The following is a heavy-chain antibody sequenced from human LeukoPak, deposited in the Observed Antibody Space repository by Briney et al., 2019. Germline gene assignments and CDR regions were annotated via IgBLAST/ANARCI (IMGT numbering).Heavy chain of an antibody. V-gene: IGHV3-21*01. CDR2: ISSSSSYI. Sequence: PGGSLRLSCAASGFTFSSYSMNWVRQAPGKGLEWVSSISSSSSYIYYADSVKGRFTISRDNAKNSLYLQMNSLRVEDTAVYYCAKSGGQQLVAAYGMDVWGQGTTVTVSS. CDR1: GFTFSSYS. CDR3: AKSGGQQLVAAYGMDV. J-gene: IGHJ6*02. D-gene: IGHD6-13*01.